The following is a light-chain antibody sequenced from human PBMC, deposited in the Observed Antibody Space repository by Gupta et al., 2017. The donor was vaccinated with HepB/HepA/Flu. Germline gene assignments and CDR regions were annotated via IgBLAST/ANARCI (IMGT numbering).Light chain of an antibody. J-gene: IGKJ2*01. CDR2: GAS. CDR1: QSVSSN. CDR3: QQYNNWPPMYT. Sequence: EIVMTQSPATLSVSPGERATLSCRASQSVSSNLAWYQLKPGQAPRLLIYGASTRATGIPARFSGSGSGTEFTLTISSLQFEDFAVYYCQQYNNWPPMYTFGQGTQLEIK. V-gene: IGKV3-15*01.